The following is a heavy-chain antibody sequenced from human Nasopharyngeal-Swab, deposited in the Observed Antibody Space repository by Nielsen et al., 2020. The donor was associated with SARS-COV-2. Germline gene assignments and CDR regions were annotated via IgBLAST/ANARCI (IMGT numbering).Heavy chain of an antibody. D-gene: IGHD3-16*01. V-gene: IGHV4-39*01. J-gene: IGHJ6*02. CDR2: IYYSGST. Sequence: WIRQPPGKGLEWIGSIYYSGSTYYNPSLKSRVTISVDTSKNQFSLKLSPVTAADTAVYYYARRVARAPRHEGDYYYGMDVWGQGTTVTVSS. CDR3: ARRVARAPRHEGDYYYGMDV.